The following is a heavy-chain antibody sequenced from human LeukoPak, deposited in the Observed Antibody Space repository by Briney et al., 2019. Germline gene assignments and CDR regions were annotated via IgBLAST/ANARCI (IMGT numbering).Heavy chain of an antibody. D-gene: IGHD3-10*01. V-gene: IGHV4-34*01. CDR2: IDPYGGS. J-gene: IGHJ5*02. CDR1: GESFSGYH. Sequence: PSETLSLTCAVYGESFSGYHWSWIRQTPGKGLEWIGEIDPYGGSNYNPSLKSRVTISVDTSKNQLSLKLNSVTAADTALYYCARDMMVRGVITDNWFDPWGQGTLVTVSS. CDR3: ARDMMVRGVITDNWFDP.